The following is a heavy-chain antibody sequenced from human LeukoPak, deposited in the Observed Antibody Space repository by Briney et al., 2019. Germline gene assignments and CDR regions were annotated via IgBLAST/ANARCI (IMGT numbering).Heavy chain of an antibody. Sequence: GASVKVSCKASGYTFTGYYMHWVRQAPGQGLEWMGRVNPNSGGTNYAQKFQGRVTMTRDTSISTAYMELSRLRSDDTAVYYCARVDRGYCSGGSCRLDYWGQGTLVTVSS. CDR2: VNPNSGGT. J-gene: IGHJ4*02. D-gene: IGHD2-15*01. V-gene: IGHV1-2*06. CDR1: GYTFTGYY. CDR3: ARVDRGYCSGGSCRLDY.